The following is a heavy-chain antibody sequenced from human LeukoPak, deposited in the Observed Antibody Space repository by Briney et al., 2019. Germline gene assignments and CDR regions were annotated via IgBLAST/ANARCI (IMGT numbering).Heavy chain of an antibody. V-gene: IGHV3-48*02. D-gene: IGHD6-13*01. J-gene: IGHJ4*02. CDR2: ISSSSSTI. CDR1: GFTFSSYS. CDR3: ARGPMYSSRFAGDY. Sequence: GGSLRLSCAASGFTFSSYSINWVRQAPGKGLEWVSYISSSSSTIYYADSVKGRFTISKDNAKNSLYLQMNSLRDEDTAVYYCARGPMYSSRFAGDYWGQGTLVTVSS.